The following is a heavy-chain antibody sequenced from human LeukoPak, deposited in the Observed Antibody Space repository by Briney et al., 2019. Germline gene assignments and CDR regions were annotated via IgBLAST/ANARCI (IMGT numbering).Heavy chain of an antibody. CDR2: IYYSGST. J-gene: IGHJ3*02. CDR1: GGSISSYY. Sequence: PSETLSLTCTVSGGSISSYYWSWIRQPPGKGLEWIGYIYYSGSTNYNPSLKSRVTISVDTSKNQFSLKPSSVTAADTAVYYCARDSYYYDSSGYYGCAFDIWGQGTMVTVSS. D-gene: IGHD3-22*01. V-gene: IGHV4-59*01. CDR3: ARDSYYYDSSGYYGCAFDI.